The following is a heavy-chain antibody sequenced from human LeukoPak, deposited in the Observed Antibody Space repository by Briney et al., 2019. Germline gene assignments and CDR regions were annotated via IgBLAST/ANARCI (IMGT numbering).Heavy chain of an antibody. CDR3: TRESDYGGNPLDY. D-gene: IGHD4-23*01. Sequence: GGSLRLSCAASGFTFSGSAMHWVRQASGKGLEWVGRVRSKANSYATAYAASVKGKFTISRDDSKNTAYLQMNSLKTEDTAVYYCTRESDYGGNPLDYWGQGTLVTVSS. CDR1: GFTFSGSA. CDR2: VRSKANSYAT. V-gene: IGHV3-73*01. J-gene: IGHJ4*02.